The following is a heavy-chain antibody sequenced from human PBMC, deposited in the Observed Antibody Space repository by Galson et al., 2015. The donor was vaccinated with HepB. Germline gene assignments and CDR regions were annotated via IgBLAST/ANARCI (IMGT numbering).Heavy chain of an antibody. CDR3: ARIRSTFYSDTSGFYYFDY. J-gene: IGHJ4*02. D-gene: IGHD3-22*01. CDR1: GFSLSTSGMC. V-gene: IGHV2-70*01. Sequence: PALVKPTQTLTLTCTFSGFSLSTSGMCVSWIRQPPGKALEWLAHIDWDGDKYYSTSLKTRLTISKDTSENQVVLTVTNVDPVDTATYYCARIRSTFYSDTSGFYYFDYWGQGALVTVSS. CDR2: IDWDGDK.